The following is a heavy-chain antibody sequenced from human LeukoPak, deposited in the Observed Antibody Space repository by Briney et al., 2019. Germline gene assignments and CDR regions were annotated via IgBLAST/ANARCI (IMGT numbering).Heavy chain of an antibody. CDR1: GFTFSSYW. CDR2: IYSGGST. Sequence: PGGSLRLSCAAPGFTFSSYWMSWVRQAPGKGLEWVSVIYSGGSTYYADSVKGRFTISRDNSKNTLYLQMNSLRAEDTAVYYCASLSPRSDAFDIWGQGTMVTVSS. J-gene: IGHJ3*02. V-gene: IGHV3-66*01. CDR3: ASLSPRSDAFDI.